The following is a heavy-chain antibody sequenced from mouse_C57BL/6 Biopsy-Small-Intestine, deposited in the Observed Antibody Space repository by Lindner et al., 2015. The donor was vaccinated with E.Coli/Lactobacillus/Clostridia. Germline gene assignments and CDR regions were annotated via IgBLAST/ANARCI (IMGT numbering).Heavy chain of an antibody. J-gene: IGHJ2*01. D-gene: IGHD3-2*01. CDR3: ARRERDSSGYVYFDY. V-gene: IGHV1-31*01. CDR1: GYSFTGYN. Sequence: VQLQESGPELVKPGASVKMSCKASGYSFTGYNMHWVKQSHGKSLEWIGYIDPYNGVTNYNQKFKGKATLTVDKSSSTAYMQLSSLTSEDSAVYYCARRERDSSGYVYFDYWGQGTTLTVSS. CDR2: IDPYNGVT.